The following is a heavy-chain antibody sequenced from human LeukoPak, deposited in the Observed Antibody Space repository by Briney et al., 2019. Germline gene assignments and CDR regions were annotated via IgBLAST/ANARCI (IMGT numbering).Heavy chain of an antibody. V-gene: IGHV4-59*01. CDR1: DGSITNYD. D-gene: IGHD4-17*01. CDR3: ARGYGDFRVEGRYFHS. J-gene: IGHJ4*02. CDR2: VHYSGTA. Sequence: PSEALSLTCTVSDGSITNYDWSWVRQPPGKGLEFIGHVHYSGTANYNPSLRSRVTISIDTSKKHFFLKLKSVTAADTAVYYCARGYGDFRVEGRYFHSWGQGTLVTVSS.